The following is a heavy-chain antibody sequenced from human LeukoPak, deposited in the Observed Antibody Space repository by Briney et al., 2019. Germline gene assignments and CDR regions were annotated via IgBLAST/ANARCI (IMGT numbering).Heavy chain of an antibody. CDR3: AKDSSFEGAHYYDY. CDR2: ISWNSGSI. V-gene: IGHV3-9*01. J-gene: IGHJ4*02. D-gene: IGHD3-16*01. CDR1: GFTFDDYA. Sequence: GGSLRLSCAASGFTFDDYAMHWVRQAPGKGLEWVSGISWNSGSIGYADSVKGRFTISRDNAKNSLYLQMNSLRAEDTALYYCAKDSSFEGAHYYDYWGQGTLVTVSS.